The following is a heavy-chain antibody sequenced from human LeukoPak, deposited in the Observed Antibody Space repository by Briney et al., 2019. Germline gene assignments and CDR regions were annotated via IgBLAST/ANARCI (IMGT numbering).Heavy chain of an antibody. CDR2: ISTSGSYI. D-gene: IGHD2-2*01. Sequence: GGSLRLFCAASGFALSIYDMNWVRDAPGKGVEWVSSISTSGSYIYYKDSVRGRFTISRDDAKYSLYLEMNSLRAEDTAVYYCARADCSSSTCYLRRSWFDPWGQGPLVTVSS. CDR1: GFALSIYD. V-gene: IGHV3-21*01. CDR3: ARADCSSSTCYLRRSWFDP. J-gene: IGHJ5*02.